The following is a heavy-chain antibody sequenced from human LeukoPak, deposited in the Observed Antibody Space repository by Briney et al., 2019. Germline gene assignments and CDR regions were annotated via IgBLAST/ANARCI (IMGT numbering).Heavy chain of an antibody. D-gene: IGHD5-12*01. CDR1: GFTLSNYW. J-gene: IGHJ4*02. Sequence: GGSLRLSCAASGFTLSNYWMHWVRQEPGKGPVWVSRINSGGITYADSVKGRFTVSRDNAKNSLYLHMNSLRAEDTAVYYCARGNSDYDHDYWGQGTLVTVSS. CDR3: ARGNSDYDHDY. V-gene: IGHV3-74*01. CDR2: INSGGI.